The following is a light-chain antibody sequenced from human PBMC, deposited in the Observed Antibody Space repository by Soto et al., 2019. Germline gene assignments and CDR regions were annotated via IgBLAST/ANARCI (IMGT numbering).Light chain of an antibody. CDR3: AAWDDSLSGRV. Sequence: QSVLTQPPSASGTPGQRVTISCSGSSSNIGSNYVYWYQQLPGTAPKLLIYRNNQRPSGVPDRFSGSKSGTSASLAISGLLSEDEAAYYCAAWDDSLSGRVFGTGTKLTVL. CDR2: RNN. CDR1: SSNIGSNY. J-gene: IGLJ1*01. V-gene: IGLV1-47*01.